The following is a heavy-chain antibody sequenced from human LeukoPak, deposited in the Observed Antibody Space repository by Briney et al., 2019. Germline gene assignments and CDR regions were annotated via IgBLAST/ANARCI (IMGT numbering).Heavy chain of an antibody. CDR2: ISGSRSTT. V-gene: IGHV3-48*01. CDR3: ARFPDIYGYFDS. D-gene: IGHD5-18*01. CDR1: GFPFRNFA. J-gene: IGHJ4*02. Sequence: PGGSLRLSCATSGFPFRNFAMNWVRQAPGKGLEWVSYISGSRSTTYYADSVKGRFTISRDNAKNSLDLQMNSLRAEDTAVYYCARFPDIYGYFDSWGQGTLVTVSS.